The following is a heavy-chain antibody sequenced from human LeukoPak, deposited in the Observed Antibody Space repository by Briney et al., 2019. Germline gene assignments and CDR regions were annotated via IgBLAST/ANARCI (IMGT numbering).Heavy chain of an antibody. V-gene: IGHV3-23*01. D-gene: IGHD2-2*01. CDR1: GFTFSSYA. CDR3: ADLVVPAAIGY. Sequence: PVGSLRLSCAASGFTFSSYAMSWVRQAPGKGLKWVSAISGSGGSTYYADSVKGRFTISRDNSKNTLYLQMNSLRAEDTAVYYCADLVVPAAIGYWGQGTLVTVSS. J-gene: IGHJ4*02. CDR2: ISGSGGST.